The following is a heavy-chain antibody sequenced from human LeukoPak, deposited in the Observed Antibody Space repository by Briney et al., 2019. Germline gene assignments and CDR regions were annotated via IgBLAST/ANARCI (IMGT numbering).Heavy chain of an antibody. J-gene: IGHJ5*02. Sequence: PGGSLRLSCAASGFTVSSNYMSWVRQAPGKGLEWVSDIYSGGSTYYADSVKGRFTISRDNSKNTLYLQMNSLRAEDTAVYYCARVWYSSGLNWFDPWGQGTLVTVSS. V-gene: IGHV3-53*01. CDR3: ARVWYSSGLNWFDP. CDR2: IYSGGST. CDR1: GFTVSSNY. D-gene: IGHD6-19*01.